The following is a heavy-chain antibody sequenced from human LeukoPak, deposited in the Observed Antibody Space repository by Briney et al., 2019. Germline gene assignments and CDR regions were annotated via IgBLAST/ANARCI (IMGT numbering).Heavy chain of an antibody. D-gene: IGHD4-23*01. V-gene: IGHV3-23*01. CDR3: AKDYGGSDYFDY. J-gene: IGHJ4*02. CDR2: ISGSGGST. CDR1: GFTFNTYN. Sequence: GGSLRLSCAASGFTFNTYNMNWVRQTPGKGLEWVSAISGSGGSTYYADSVKGRFTISRDNSKNTLYLQMNSLRAEDTAVYYCAKDYGGSDYFDYWGQGTLVTVSS.